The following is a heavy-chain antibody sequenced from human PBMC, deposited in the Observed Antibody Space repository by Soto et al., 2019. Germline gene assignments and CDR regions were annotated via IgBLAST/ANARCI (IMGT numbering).Heavy chain of an antibody. Sequence: QLQLQESGSGLVKPSQTLSLTCAVSGGSISSGGYSWSWIRQPPGKGLEWIGYIYHSGSTYYNPSLKGRVAISVDRSTQRFSLQLSSVTAADTAVYYCARVPGPWGQGTLVTVSS. CDR2: IYHSGST. V-gene: IGHV4-30-2*01. CDR1: GGSISSGGYS. CDR3: ARVPGP. J-gene: IGHJ5*02.